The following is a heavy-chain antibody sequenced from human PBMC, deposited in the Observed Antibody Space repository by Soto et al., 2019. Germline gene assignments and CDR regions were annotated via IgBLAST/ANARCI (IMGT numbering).Heavy chain of an antibody. CDR2: INPNSGGT. CDR1: GYTFTGYY. J-gene: IGHJ4*02. V-gene: IGHV1-2*04. D-gene: IGHD6-13*01. Sequence: ASVKVSCNASGYTFTGYYMHWVRQAPGQGLEWMGWINPNSGGTNYAQKFQGWVTMTRDTSISTAYMELSRLRSDDTAVYYCARDNGVGIAGYWGQGTLVTVSS. CDR3: ARDNGVGIAGY.